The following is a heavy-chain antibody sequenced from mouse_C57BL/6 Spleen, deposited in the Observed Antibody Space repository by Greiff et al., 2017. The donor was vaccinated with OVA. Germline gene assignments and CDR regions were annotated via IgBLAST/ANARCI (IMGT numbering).Heavy chain of an antibody. CDR1: GYTFTSYW. J-gene: IGHJ4*01. V-gene: IGHV1-50*01. CDR2: IDPSDSYT. Sequence: VQLQQSGAELVKPGASVKLSCKASGYTFTSYWMQWVKQRPGQGLEWIGEIDPSDSYTNYNQKFKGKATLTVDTSSSTAYMQLSSLTSEDSAVYYCARRSWGYPYAMDYWGQGTSVTVSS. D-gene: IGHD2-2*01. CDR3: ARRSWGYPYAMDY.